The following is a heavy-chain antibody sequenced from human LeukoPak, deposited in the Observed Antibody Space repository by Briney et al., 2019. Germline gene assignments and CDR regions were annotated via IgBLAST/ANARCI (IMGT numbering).Heavy chain of an antibody. CDR3: ASPPVVAATYYHDAFDI. D-gene: IGHD2-15*01. CDR2: VYSDDIR. Sequence: GSLRLSCAASGVAVSSSYMSWVRQAPGKGLEWVSIVYSDDIRYYVDSVKGRFSISRDTSRNTLYLQMNSLRAEDTAVYYCASPPVVAATYYHDAFDIWGQGTMVTVSS. J-gene: IGHJ3*02. V-gene: IGHV3-53*01. CDR1: GVAVSSSY.